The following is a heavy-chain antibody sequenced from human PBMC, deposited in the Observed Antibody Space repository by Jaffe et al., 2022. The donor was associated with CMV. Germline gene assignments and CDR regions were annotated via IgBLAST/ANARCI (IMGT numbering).Heavy chain of an antibody. CDR1: GFTFSSYA. CDR2: ISSNGGST. Sequence: EVQLVESGGGLVQPGGSLRLSCAASGFTFSSYAMHWVRQAPGKGLEYVSAISSNGGSTYYANSVKGRFTISRDNSKNTLYLQMGSLRAEDMAVYYCARDREYCSGGSCYPRSRPIYYYYYMDVWGKGTTVTVSS. J-gene: IGHJ6*03. V-gene: IGHV3-64*01. D-gene: IGHD2-15*01. CDR3: ARDREYCSGGSCYPRSRPIYYYYYMDV.